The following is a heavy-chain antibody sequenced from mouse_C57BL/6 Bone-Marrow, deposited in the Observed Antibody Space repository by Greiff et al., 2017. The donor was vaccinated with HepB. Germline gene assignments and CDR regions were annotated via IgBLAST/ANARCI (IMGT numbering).Heavy chain of an antibody. CDR3: ARSNYSKEYYFDY. CDR1: GYSFTDYN. J-gene: IGHJ2*01. CDR2: INPNYGTT. Sequence: EVKLQESGPELVKPGASVKISCKASGYSFTDYNMNWVKQSNGKSLEWIGVINPNYGTTSYNQKFKGKATLTVDQSSSTAYMQLNSLTSEDSAVYDFARSNYSKEYYFDYGGQGTTLTVSS. V-gene: IGHV1-39*01. D-gene: IGHD2-5*01.